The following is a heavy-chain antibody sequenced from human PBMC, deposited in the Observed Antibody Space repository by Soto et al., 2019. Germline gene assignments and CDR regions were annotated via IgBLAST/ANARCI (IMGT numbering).Heavy chain of an antibody. CDR2: IYPGDFDT. Sequence: PGESLKISCRVSGDSFTTYWIAWVRQMPGKGLEWMGIIYPGDFDTRYSPSFQGQVTISVDKSINTAYLQWNSLKASDSAMYYCARKPSRGYFNWFDPWGQGTLVTVSS. J-gene: IGHJ5*02. CDR1: GDSFTTYW. V-gene: IGHV5-51*01. D-gene: IGHD5-12*01. CDR3: ARKPSRGYFNWFDP.